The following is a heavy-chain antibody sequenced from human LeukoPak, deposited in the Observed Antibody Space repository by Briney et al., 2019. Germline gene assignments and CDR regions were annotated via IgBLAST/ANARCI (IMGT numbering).Heavy chain of an antibody. CDR3: ARGSAIAAASDY. J-gene: IGHJ4*02. V-gene: IGHV1-8*01. CDR2: MNPNSGNT. CDR1: GYTFTSYD. D-gene: IGHD6-13*01. Sequence: GASVKVSCKASGYTFTSYDINWVRQATGQGLEWMGWMNPNSGNTGYAQKFQGRVTMTRNTSISTAYMELSSLRSEDTAVYYCARGSAIAAASDYWGQGALVTVSS.